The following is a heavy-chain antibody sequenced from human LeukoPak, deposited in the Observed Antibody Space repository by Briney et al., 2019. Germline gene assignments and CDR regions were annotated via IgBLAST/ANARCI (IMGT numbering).Heavy chain of an antibody. CDR1: GYSFTSYW. CDR2: IYPDYSDT. CDR3: ARRRRDGYNYELDY. D-gene: IGHD5-24*01. J-gene: IGHJ4*02. V-gene: IGHV5-51*01. Sequence: GESLNISCKSSGYSFTSYWIVWVRKMTGKGLEGMGIIYPDYSDTIYSPFFQGLVTISDDKSISTAYLQWSRLEASDTAMYYCARRRRDGYNYELDYWGQGTLVTVSS.